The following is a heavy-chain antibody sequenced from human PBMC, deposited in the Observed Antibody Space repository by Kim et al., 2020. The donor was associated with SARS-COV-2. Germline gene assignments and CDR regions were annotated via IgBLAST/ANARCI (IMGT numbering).Heavy chain of an antibody. CDR3: ASDTPHRGGSGSYYNSFVY. D-gene: IGHD3-10*01. CDR2: IYYSGST. CDR1: GGSISSSSYY. Sequence: SETLSLTCTVSGGSISSSSYYWGWIRQPPGKGLEWIGSIYYSGSTYYNPSLKSRVTISVDTSKNQFSLKLSSVTAADTAVYYCASDTPHRGGSGSYYNSFVYWGQGTLVTVSS. V-gene: IGHV4-39*07. J-gene: IGHJ4*02.